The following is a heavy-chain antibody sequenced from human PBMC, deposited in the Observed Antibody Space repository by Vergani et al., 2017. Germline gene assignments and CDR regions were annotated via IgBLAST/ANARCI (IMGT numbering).Heavy chain of an antibody. CDR1: GFTFSSYA. D-gene: IGHD1-1*01. CDR3: ASAPDLQLERRFWFAP. CDR2: ISGSGGST. J-gene: IGHJ5*02. Sequence: EMQLLESGGGLVQPGGSLRLSCAASGFTFSSYAMGWVRQAPGKGLEWISVISGSGGSTKYADSVKGRFTIYRDNSKNTLFLQMNSLKGEDTAVYYCASAPDLQLERRFWFAPWGEGTLVTV. V-gene: IGHV3-23*01.